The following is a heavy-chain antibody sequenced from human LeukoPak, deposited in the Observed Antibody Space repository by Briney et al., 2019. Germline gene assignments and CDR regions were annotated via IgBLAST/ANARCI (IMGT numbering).Heavy chain of an antibody. CDR2: INPNSGGA. V-gene: IGHV1-2*02. Sequence: ASVKVSCKASGYSFIGYYIHWVRQAPGQGLEWMGWINPNSGGANYAQKFQGRVTMTRDTSISTVYMELTRLRSDDTAMCYCAKSTNWGSISDGFDIWGQGTMVTVAS. J-gene: IGHJ3*02. CDR1: GYSFIGYY. CDR3: AKSTNWGSISDGFDI. D-gene: IGHD7-27*01.